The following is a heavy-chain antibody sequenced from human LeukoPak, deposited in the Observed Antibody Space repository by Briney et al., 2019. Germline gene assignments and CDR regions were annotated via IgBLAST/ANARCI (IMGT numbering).Heavy chain of an antibody. CDR3: ARGGSLGY. D-gene: IGHD6-19*01. CDR1: GFTFSSYE. Sequence: GGSLRLSCAASGFTFSSYEMNWVRQAPGKGLEWVSNISSSGSAIYYADSVKGRFTISRDNAKSTLYLEMNSLRAEDTAVYYCARGGSLGYWGQGTLVTVSS. J-gene: IGHJ4*02. CDR2: ISSSGSAI. V-gene: IGHV3-48*03.